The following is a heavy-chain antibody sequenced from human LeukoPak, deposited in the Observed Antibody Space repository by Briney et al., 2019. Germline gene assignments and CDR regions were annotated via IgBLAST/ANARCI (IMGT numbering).Heavy chain of an antibody. CDR2: INPNSGGT. CDR1: GYTFSGYY. V-gene: IGHV1-2*02. J-gene: IGHJ1*01. CDR3: ARGYPLSTTAAGTYFQH. Sequence: ASVKVSCKASGYTFSGYYMHWVRQAPGQGLEWMGWINPNSGGTNYAQKFQGRVTMTRDTSISTAYMELSRLRSDDTAVYYCARGYPLSTTAAGTYFQHWGQGTLVSVSS. D-gene: IGHD6-13*01.